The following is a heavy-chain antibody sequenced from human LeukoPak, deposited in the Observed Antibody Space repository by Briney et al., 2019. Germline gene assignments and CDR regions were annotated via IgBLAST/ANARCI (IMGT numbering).Heavy chain of an antibody. CDR2: IYYSGST. V-gene: IGHV4-31*03. J-gene: IGHJ1*01. CDR3: ARSRIVGATTGYFQH. Sequence: SETLSLTCTASGGSISSGGYYWSWIRQHPGKGLEWIGYIYYSGSTYYNPSLKSRVTISVDTSKNQFSLKLSSVTAADTAVYYCARSRIVGATTGYFQHWGQGTLVSVSS. D-gene: IGHD1-26*01. CDR1: GGSISSGGYY.